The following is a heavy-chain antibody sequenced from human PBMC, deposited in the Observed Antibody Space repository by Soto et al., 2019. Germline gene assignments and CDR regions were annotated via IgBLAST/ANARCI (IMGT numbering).Heavy chain of an antibody. V-gene: IGHV3-66*01. CDR1: GFTVSSDY. D-gene: IGHD5-18*01. Sequence: EVQLVESGGGLVQPGGSLRLSCAASGFTVSSDYMTWVRQAPGKGLEWLSTVYSGGTTYYADSVKGRFIISRDNSKNTLFLQMNNMRVEAPAMYYCARDPGYRNGMDVWGQGTTVTVSS. CDR2: VYSGGTT. CDR3: ARDPGYRNGMDV. J-gene: IGHJ6*02.